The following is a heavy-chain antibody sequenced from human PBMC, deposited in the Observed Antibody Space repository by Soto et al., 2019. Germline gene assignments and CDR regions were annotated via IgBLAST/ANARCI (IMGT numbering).Heavy chain of an antibody. V-gene: IGHV1-69*13. J-gene: IGHJ6*02. CDR2: IIPIFGTA. Sequence: ASVKVSCKASGGTFSSYAISWVRQAPGQGLEWMGGIIPIFGTANYAQKFQGRVTITADESTSTAYMELSSLRSEDTAVYYCARPLGYCSSTSCYYGMDVWGQGTTVTVCS. D-gene: IGHD2-2*01. CDR1: GGTFSSYA. CDR3: ARPLGYCSSTSCYYGMDV.